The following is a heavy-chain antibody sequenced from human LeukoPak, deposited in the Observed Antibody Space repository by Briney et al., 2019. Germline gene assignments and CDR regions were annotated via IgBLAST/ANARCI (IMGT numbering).Heavy chain of an antibody. J-gene: IGHJ5*02. V-gene: IGHV4-59*08. CDR3: ARLGDYDLHDWFDP. D-gene: IGHD3-3*01. CDR1: GVSIFSYY. CDR2: IHYSGST. Sequence: SETLSLTCTVSGVSIFSYYWNWIRQPPGQGLEWIGYIHYSGSTNYNPSLKSRVTISVDTSKNQFSLKLSSVTAADTAVYYCARLGDYDLHDWFDPWGQGTLVTVSS.